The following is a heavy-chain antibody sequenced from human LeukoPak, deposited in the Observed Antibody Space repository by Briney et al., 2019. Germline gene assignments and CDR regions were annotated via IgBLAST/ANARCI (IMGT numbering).Heavy chain of an antibody. CDR3: ARQDSSGSFDY. D-gene: IGHD3-22*01. CDR1: GGSISTYY. CDR2: IYYSGST. V-gene: IGHV4-59*08. J-gene: IGHJ4*02. Sequence: SETMSLTCTVSGGSISTYYWTWIRQPPGKGLEAMGNIYYSGSTNYNPSLRSRVTISVDTSKNQFSLKLSSATAADTAVYYCARQDSSGSFDYWGQGTLVTVSS.